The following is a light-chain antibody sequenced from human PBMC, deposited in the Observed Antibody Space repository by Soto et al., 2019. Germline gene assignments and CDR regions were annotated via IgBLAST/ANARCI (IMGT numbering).Light chain of an antibody. V-gene: IGKV3-20*01. J-gene: IGKJ3*01. CDR2: RVS. Sequence: EIVLTQSPGTLSLSPGERATLSCRASQSVSSSFVAWYQQKPGQAPRLLLYRVSNRATGIPDRFSGSGSGTDFTLTINRLEPEDFAVYYCQQYGSSPFTFGPGTKVDIK. CDR1: QSVSSSF. CDR3: QQYGSSPFT.